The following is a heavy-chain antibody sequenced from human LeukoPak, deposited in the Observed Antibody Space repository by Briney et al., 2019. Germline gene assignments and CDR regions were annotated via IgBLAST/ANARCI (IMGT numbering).Heavy chain of an antibody. V-gene: IGHV1-46*01. Sequence: ASVKVSCKASGYTFTSYYMHWVRQAPGQGLEWMGIINPSGGSTSYAQKFQGRVTMTRDTSTSTVYMELSSLRSEDTAVYYCARVSVRFGSVGWFDPWGQGTLVTASS. J-gene: IGHJ5*02. CDR3: ARVSVRFGSVGWFDP. CDR1: GYTFTSYY. D-gene: IGHD3-16*01. CDR2: INPSGGST.